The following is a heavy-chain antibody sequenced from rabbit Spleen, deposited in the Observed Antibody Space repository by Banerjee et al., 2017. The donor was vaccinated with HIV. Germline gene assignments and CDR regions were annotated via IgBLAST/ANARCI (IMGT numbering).Heavy chain of an antibody. D-gene: IGHD2-1*01. CDR1: GVSFSGSSY. CDR2: IDSGSSGFT. Sequence: QSLEESGGDLVKPGASLTLTCTASGVSFSGSSYMCWVRQAPGKGLEWIACIDSGSSGFTYFASWAKGRFTISKTSSTTVTLHMTSLTAADTATYFCARDLTIVIGWNFNLWGQGTLVTVS. V-gene: IGHV1S40*01. CDR3: ARDLTIVIGWNFNL. J-gene: IGHJ4*01.